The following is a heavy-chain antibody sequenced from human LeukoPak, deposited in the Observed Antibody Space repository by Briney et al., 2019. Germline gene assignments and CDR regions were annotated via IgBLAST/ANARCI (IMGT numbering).Heavy chain of an antibody. CDR1: RGTFSSYA. CDR3: ARGVTTGGKYYYYYYMDV. V-gene: IGHV1-69*13. CDR2: IIPIFGTA. J-gene: IGHJ6*03. Sequence: SVKVSCKASRGTFSSYAISWVRQAPGQGLEWMGGIIPIFGTANYAQKFQGRVTITADESTSTAYMELSSLRSEDTAVYYCARGVTTGGKYYYYYYMDVWGKGTTVTVSS. D-gene: IGHD4-11*01.